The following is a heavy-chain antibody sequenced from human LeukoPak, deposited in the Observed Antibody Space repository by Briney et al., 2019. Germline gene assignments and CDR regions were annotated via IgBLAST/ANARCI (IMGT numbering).Heavy chain of an antibody. D-gene: IGHD3-10*01. CDR3: AKHAAIRFGETTYFDD. V-gene: IGHV4-59*08. J-gene: IGHJ4*02. CDR1: GGSISSYY. CDR2: IYYSGST. Sequence: SETLSLTCTVSGGSISSYYWSWIRQPPGKGLEWIGYIYYSGSTNYNPSLKSRVTISVDTSKNQFSLKLSSVTAADTAVYYCAKHAAIRFGETTYFDDWGQGTLVTVSS.